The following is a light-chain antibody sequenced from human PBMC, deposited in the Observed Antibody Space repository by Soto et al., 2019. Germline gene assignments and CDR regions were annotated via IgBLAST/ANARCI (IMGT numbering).Light chain of an antibody. V-gene: IGLV1-51*01. Sequence: QSVLTQPPSVSAAPGQKVTVSCSGSSSNIGNNHVSWYQHLPGTAPKVLLYDNNKRPSGIPDRFSGSKSATSATLDITGLQTGDEADYYCGSWDRSLRGWVFGGGTKVTVL. CDR3: GSWDRSLRGWV. CDR1: SSNIGNNH. CDR2: DNN. J-gene: IGLJ3*02.